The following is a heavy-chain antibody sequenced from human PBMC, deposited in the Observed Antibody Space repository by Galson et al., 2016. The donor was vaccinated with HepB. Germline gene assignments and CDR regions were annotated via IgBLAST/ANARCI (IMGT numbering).Heavy chain of an antibody. CDR1: GFTFDSYA. CDR2: ISHDGNNK. Sequence: SLRLSCAASGFTFDSYAMYWVRQTPGKGLEWMAVISHDGNNKYYADSVKGRFTISRDNFKSTVYLQANSLRTDDTGVYYCARVWHASVIPPDDWCQGTLVTVSS. J-gene: IGHJ4*02. CDR3: ARVWHASVIPPDD. D-gene: IGHD2-21*01. V-gene: IGHV3-30*04.